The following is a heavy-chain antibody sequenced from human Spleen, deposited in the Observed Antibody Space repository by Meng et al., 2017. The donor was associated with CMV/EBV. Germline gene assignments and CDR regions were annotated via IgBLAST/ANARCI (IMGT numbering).Heavy chain of an antibody. J-gene: IGHJ4*02. CDR3: ARYSGYIDYFDY. D-gene: IGHD5-12*01. V-gene: IGHV4-30-4*01. Sequence: VSGASVRSGDNYWSWIRQPPGKGLEWIGYIHYSGNTDYNPSLKSRVTISVDTSQNQFSLNLDSVTAADTAVYYCARYSGYIDYFDYWGQGDMVTVSS. CDR2: IHYSGNT. CDR1: GASVRSGDNY.